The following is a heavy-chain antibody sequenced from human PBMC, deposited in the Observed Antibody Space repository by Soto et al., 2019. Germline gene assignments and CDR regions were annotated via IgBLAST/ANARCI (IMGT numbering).Heavy chain of an antibody. Sequence: PSETLSLTCTVSGGSISSYYWSWIRQPPGKGLEWIGYIYYSGSTNYNPSLKSRVTISVDTSKNQFSLKLSSVTAADTAVYYCARDIGRITMVRGVIMKYNWFDPWGQGTLVTVSS. CDR2: IYYSGST. J-gene: IGHJ5*02. CDR3: ARDIGRITMVRGVIMKYNWFDP. D-gene: IGHD3-10*01. V-gene: IGHV4-59*01. CDR1: GGSISSYY.